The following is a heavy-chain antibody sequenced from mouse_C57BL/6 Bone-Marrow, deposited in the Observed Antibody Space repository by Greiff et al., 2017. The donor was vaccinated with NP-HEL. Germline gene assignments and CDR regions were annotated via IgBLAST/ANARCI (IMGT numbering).Heavy chain of an antibody. CDR1: GYTFTDYY. D-gene: IGHD4-1*01. J-gene: IGHJ4*01. CDR2: INPYNGGT. CDR3: ASGLGAMDY. Sequence: VQLQQSGPVLVKPGASVKMSCKASGYTFTDYYMNWVKQSHGKSLEWIGVINPYNGGTSYNQKFKGKATLTVDKSSSTAYMELNSLTSEDSAVYYCASGLGAMDYWGQGTSVTVSA. V-gene: IGHV1-19*01.